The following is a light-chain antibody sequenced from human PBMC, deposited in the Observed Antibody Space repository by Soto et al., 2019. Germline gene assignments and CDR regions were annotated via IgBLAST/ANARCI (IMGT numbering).Light chain of an antibody. CDR2: DVS. J-gene: IGLJ3*02. Sequence: QSALTQPASLSGSPGQSITISCTGTSSDIGSSNYVSWYQQHPGKAPKLMIFDVSYRPSGISDRFSGSKSGNTASLTISGLQPEDEADYYCGSYGASSTLFGGGTKLTVL. CDR1: SSDIGSSNY. CDR3: GSYGASSTL. V-gene: IGLV2-14*03.